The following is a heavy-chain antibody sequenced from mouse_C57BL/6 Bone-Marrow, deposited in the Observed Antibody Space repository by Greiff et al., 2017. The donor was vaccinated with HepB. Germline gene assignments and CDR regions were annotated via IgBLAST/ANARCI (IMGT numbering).Heavy chain of an antibody. D-gene: IGHD2-5*01. CDR1: GYTFTGYW. J-gene: IGHJ3*01. CDR3: ALYYSNYWFAY. CDR2: ILPGSGST. V-gene: IGHV1-9*01. Sequence: QVQLKESGAELMKPGASVKLSCKATGYTFTGYWIEWVKQRPGHGLEWIGEILPGSGSTNYNEKFKGKATFTADTSSNTAYMQLSSLTTEDSAIYYCALYYSNYWFAYWGQGTLVTVSA.